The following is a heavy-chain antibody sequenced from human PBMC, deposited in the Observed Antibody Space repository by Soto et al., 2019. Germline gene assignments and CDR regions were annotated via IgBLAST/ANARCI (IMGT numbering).Heavy chain of an antibody. D-gene: IGHD6-13*01. V-gene: IGHV3-21*01. CDR2: ISSSSSYI. CDR3: ARDLGIAAAGSEYY. CDR1: GFTFSSYS. J-gene: IGHJ4*02. Sequence: EVQLVESGGGLVKPGGSLRLSCAASGFTFSSYSMNWVRQAPGKGLEWVSSISSSSSYIYYADSVKGRFTISRDNAKNSLYLQMNSLRAEDTAVYYCARDLGIAAAGSEYYWGQGTLVTVSS.